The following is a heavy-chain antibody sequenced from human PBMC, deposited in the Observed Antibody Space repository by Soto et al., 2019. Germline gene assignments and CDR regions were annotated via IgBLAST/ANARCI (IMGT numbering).Heavy chain of an antibody. Sequence: SVKVSCKASGGTFSSYAISWVRQAPGQGLEWMGGIIPIFGTANYAQKFQGRVTITADESTSTAYMELSSLRSEDTAVYYCARHTLDYGDYYYYYGMDVWGQGTTVTVSS. CDR3: ARHTLDYGDYYYYYGMDV. D-gene: IGHD4-17*01. CDR1: GGTFSSYA. V-gene: IGHV1-69*13. CDR2: IIPIFGTA. J-gene: IGHJ6*02.